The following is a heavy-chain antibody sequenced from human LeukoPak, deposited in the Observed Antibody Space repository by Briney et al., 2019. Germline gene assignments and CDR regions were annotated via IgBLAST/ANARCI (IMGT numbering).Heavy chain of an antibody. CDR1: GGSISSGGYS. Sequence: KPSETLSLTCAVSGGSISSGGYSWSWIRQPPGKGLEWIGYIYHSGSTYYNPSLKSRVTISVDRSKNQFSLKLSSVTAADTAVYYCARDRGDGYNPGWFDPWGQGTLVTVSS. D-gene: IGHD5-24*01. J-gene: IGHJ5*02. CDR2: IYHSGST. V-gene: IGHV4-30-2*01. CDR3: ARDRGDGYNPGWFDP.